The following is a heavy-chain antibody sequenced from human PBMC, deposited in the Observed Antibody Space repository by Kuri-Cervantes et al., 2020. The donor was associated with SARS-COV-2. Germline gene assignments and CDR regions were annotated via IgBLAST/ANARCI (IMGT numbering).Heavy chain of an antibody. V-gene: IGHV3-48*03. CDR3: TRWRVGAKT. Sequence: GESLKISCAASGFTFSSYEMNWVRQTPGKGLEWVSYISSTGDTIYYADSVKGRFTISRDNAKNSLYLQMNSLRAEDTAVYYCTRWRVGAKTWGQGTLVPVSS. D-gene: IGHD1-26*01. J-gene: IGHJ4*02. CDR1: GFTFSSYE. CDR2: ISSTGDTI.